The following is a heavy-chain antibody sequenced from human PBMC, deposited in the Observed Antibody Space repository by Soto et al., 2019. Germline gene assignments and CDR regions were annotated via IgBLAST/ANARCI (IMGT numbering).Heavy chain of an antibody. J-gene: IGHJ2*01. CDR1: GGSISSSSYY. Sequence: QLQLQESGPGLVKPSETLSLTCTVSGGSISSSSYYWGWIRQPPGKGLEWIGSIYYSGSTYYNPSLKSRVTISVDTSKNQFSLKLSSVTAADTAVYYCARPVLDKQMKVVPAAILHYWYFDLWGRGTLVTVSS. D-gene: IGHD2-2*01. CDR3: ARPVLDKQMKVVPAAILHYWYFDL. CDR2: IYYSGST. V-gene: IGHV4-39*01.